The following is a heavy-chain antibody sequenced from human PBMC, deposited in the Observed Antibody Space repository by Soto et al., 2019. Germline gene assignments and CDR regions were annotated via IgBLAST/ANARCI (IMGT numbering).Heavy chain of an antibody. V-gene: IGHV1-69*06. Sequence: QVQLVQSGAEVKKPGSSVKVSCKASVGTFSSYAISWVRQAPGQGLEWMGGIIPIFGTANYAQKFQGRVTITADKSTSTAYMELSSLRSEDTAVYYCATKGDIVVVPAAISYPYYYYYYGTDVWGQGTTVTVSS. CDR3: ATKGDIVVVPAAISYPYYYYYYGTDV. J-gene: IGHJ6*02. D-gene: IGHD2-2*02. CDR1: VGTFSSYA. CDR2: IIPIFGTA.